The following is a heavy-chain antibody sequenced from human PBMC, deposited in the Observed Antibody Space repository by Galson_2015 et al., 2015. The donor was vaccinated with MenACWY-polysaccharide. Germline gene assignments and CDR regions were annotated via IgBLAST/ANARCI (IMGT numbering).Heavy chain of an antibody. CDR2: ISKSGNDM. CDR1: GFRINTYY. CDR3: AKDFHNYGMDV. V-gene: IGHV3-21*06. Sequence: SLRLSCAASGFRINTYYMNWVRQTPGKGLEWVSSISKSGNDMQYTVSVRGRFTISRDIAKNSLFHQMNSLGVEDTAIYYCAKDFHNYGMDVWGHGTTVTVSS. J-gene: IGHJ6*02.